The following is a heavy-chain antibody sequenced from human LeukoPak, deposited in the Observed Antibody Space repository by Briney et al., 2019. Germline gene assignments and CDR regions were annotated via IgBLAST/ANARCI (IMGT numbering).Heavy chain of an antibody. CDR1: GFTFSSYA. CDR3: ARGIRFLEPFDY. V-gene: IGHV3-23*01. J-gene: IGHJ4*02. D-gene: IGHD3-3*01. CDR2: ISASGGST. Sequence: PGGSLRLSCAASGFTFSSYAMNWVRQAPGEGLEWVSAISASGGSTYYADSVKGRFTISRDNAKNSLYLQMNSLRAEDTAVYYCARGIRFLEPFDYWGQGTLVTVSS.